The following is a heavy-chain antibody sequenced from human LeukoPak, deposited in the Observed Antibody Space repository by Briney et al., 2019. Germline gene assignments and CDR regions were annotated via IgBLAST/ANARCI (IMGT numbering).Heavy chain of an antibody. J-gene: IGHJ4*02. CDR3: ARAGGIGSSGYSSLY. V-gene: IGHV3-48*03. CDR1: GFTFNSYE. D-gene: IGHD3-22*01. CDR2: ISSSGGKI. Sequence: PGGSLRLSCAGSGFTFNSYEMNWVRQAPGKGLEWVSYISSSGGKIHYADSVKGRFTISRDNAKNSLYLQMNSLRAEDTAVYYCARAGGIGSSGYSSLYWGQGTLVTVSS.